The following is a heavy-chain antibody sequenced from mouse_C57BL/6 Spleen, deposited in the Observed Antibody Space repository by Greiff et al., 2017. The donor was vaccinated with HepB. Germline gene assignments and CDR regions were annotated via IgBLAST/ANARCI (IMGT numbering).Heavy chain of an antibody. CDR1: GYAFSSYW. J-gene: IGHJ2*01. V-gene: IGHV1-80*01. Sequence: VQLQESGAELVKPGASVKISCKASGYAFSSYWMNWVKQRPEKGLEWIGQIYPGDGDTNYNGKFKGKATLTADKYSSTAYMQHSSLTSEASAVYFCARAITTVYCFDYWGQGTTLTVSS. CDR2: IYPGDGDT. CDR3: ARAITTVYCFDY. D-gene: IGHD1-1*01.